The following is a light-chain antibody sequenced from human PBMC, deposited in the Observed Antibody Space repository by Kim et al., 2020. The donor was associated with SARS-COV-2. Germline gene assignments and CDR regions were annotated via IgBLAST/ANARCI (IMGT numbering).Light chain of an antibody. Sequence: SLSPGERATLSCRASQSVSSSYLAWYQQKPGQAPRLLIYGASSRATGIPDRFSGSGSGTDFTLTISRLEPEDVAVYYCQQYALRTFGQGTKVDIK. V-gene: IGKV3-20*01. CDR1: QSVSSSY. CDR2: GAS. J-gene: IGKJ1*01. CDR3: QQYALRT.